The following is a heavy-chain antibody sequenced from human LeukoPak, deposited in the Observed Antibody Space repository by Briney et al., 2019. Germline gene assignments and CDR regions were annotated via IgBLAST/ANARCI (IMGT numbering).Heavy chain of an antibody. D-gene: IGHD6-6*01. CDR3: ARRGRSSSNFDF. CDR2: IDPTDSYT. V-gene: IGHV5-10-1*01. J-gene: IGHJ4*02. Sequence: GESLKISFKGPGYIFTSYWITWVRPMPGKGLEWMGMIDPTDSYTNYSPSFQGHVTISTDKSISTAYLQWSSLKASDTAIYYCARRGRSSSNFDFWGQGTLVTVSS. CDR1: GYIFTSYW.